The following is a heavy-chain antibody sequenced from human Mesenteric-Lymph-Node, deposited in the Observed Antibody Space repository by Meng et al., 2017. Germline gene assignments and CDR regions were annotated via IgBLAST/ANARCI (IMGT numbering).Heavy chain of an antibody. CDR1: GFTFSSSS. CDR3: ARNVRLRDGYNSDY. D-gene: IGHD5-24*01. J-gene: IGHJ4*02. CDR2: ISSSSSYI. Sequence: EVQLVESGGGLVKPGASLRLSCAAFGFTFSSSSMNRVRQAPGKGLEWVSSISSSSSYIYYADSVKGRFTISRDNAKNSLYLQMNSLRAEDTAVYYCARNVRLRDGYNSDYWGQGTLVTVSS. V-gene: IGHV3-21*01.